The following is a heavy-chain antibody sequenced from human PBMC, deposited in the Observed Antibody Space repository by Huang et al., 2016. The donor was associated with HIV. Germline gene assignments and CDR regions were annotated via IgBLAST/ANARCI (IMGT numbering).Heavy chain of an antibody. CDR3: ARDIAIFGEPLDS. Sequence: QPRLQESGPGLVKPSATLSLTCTVSGVSVTRSPWYWVWVSQSPGKGLECIASINYDGSTYYKSSLKSRLTTSLDTSKNQFSLRLTSVTAADTSVYFCARDIAIFGEPLDSWGQGTAVTVSS. J-gene: IGHJ4*02. V-gene: IGHV4-39*01. CDR1: GVSVTRSPWY. CDR2: INYDGST. D-gene: IGHD3-3*01.